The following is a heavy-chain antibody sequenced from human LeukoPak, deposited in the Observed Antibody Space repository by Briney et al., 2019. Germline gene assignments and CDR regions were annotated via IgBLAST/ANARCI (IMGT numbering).Heavy chain of an antibody. CDR1: GFTFNSYE. CDR3: AREDPRIIGYCSGGSCNWFDP. CDR2: ISSSGSTI. D-gene: IGHD2-15*01. Sequence: PGGSLRLSCAASGFTFNSYEMNWVRQTPGKGLEWVSYISSSGSTIYYADSVKGRFTISRDNAKNSLYLQMNSLRAEDTAVYYCAREDPRIIGYCSGGSCNWFDPWGQGTLVTVSS. J-gene: IGHJ5*02. V-gene: IGHV3-48*03.